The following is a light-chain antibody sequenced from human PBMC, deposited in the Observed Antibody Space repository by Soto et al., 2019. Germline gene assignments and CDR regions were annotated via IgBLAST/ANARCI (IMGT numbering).Light chain of an antibody. CDR3: QQYTSSSKT. CDR2: GAS. V-gene: IGKV3-20*01. Sequence: EIVLTQSPGTLSLSPGERATLSCRTSQSVSSTYLAWYHQKPGQAPRLLIYGASSRATGIPDRFSGSGSGTDFTLTISRLEPEDFAVYYCQQYTSSSKTFGQGTKLEIK. J-gene: IGKJ2*01. CDR1: QSVSSTY.